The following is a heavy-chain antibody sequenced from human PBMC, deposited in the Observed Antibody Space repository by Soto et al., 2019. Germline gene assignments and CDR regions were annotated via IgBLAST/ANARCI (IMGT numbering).Heavy chain of an antibody. Sequence: QVQLQQWGAGLLKPSETLSLNCAVNGGSLSGYYWSWIRQPPWKGLEWMGEIKDGGRTNYSPSLKSRATISSDTSNNQFSLRMYSVTAADTGVYYCARGQEGVVATHWDQGTLVTVSS. CDR3: ARGQEGVVATH. CDR1: GGSLSGYY. V-gene: IGHV4-34*01. D-gene: IGHD5-12*01. CDR2: IKDGGRT. J-gene: IGHJ4*02.